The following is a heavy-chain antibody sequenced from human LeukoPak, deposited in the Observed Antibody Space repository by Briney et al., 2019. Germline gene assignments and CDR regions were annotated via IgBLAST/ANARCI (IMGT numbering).Heavy chain of an antibody. CDR2: IYTSGST. Sequence: PSETLSLTCTVSGGSISSGSYYWSWIRQPAGKGLEWIGRIYTSGSTNYNPSLKSRVTISVDTSKNQFSLKLSSVTAADTAVYYCARGKAVAEQVYYYYYMDVWGKGTTVTISS. V-gene: IGHV4-61*02. CDR3: ARGKAVAEQVYYYYYMDV. D-gene: IGHD6-19*01. J-gene: IGHJ6*03. CDR1: GGSISSGSYY.